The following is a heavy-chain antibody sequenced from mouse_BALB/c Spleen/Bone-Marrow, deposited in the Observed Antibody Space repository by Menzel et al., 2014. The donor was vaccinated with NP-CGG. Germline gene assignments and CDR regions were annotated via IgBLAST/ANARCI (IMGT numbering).Heavy chain of an antibody. CDR3: ARSYDYDGNYAMDC. Sequence: VQLQQSGPELVKPGASVRISCKASGYTFTSYYIHWVKQRPGQGLEWIGWIYPGNVNTKYNEKFKGKATLTADKSSSTAYMQVSSLTSEDSAVYFCARSYDYDGNYAMDCWGQGTSVTVSS. CDR2: IYPGNVNT. V-gene: IGHV1S56*01. CDR1: GYTFTSYY. J-gene: IGHJ4*01. D-gene: IGHD2-4*01.